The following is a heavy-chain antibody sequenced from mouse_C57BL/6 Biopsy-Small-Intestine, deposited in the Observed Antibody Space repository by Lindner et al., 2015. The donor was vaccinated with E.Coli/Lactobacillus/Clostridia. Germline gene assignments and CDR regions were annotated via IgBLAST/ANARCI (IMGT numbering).Heavy chain of an antibody. D-gene: IGHD2-1*01. J-gene: IGHJ3*01. V-gene: IGHV1-15*01. Sequence: VQLQESGPELVSPGASVTLSCKASGYTFTDYEMHWVKQTPVHGLEWIGAIDPETGGTAYNQKFKGKAILTADKSSSTAYMELRSLTSEDSAVYYCTGGNYPAWFAYWGQGTLVTVSA. CDR3: TGGNYPAWFAY. CDR2: IDPETGGT. CDR1: GYTFTDYE.